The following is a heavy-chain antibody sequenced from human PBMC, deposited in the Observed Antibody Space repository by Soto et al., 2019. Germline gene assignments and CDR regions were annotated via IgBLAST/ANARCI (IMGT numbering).Heavy chain of an antibody. J-gene: IGHJ4*02. V-gene: IGHV3-23*01. CDR3: AKLRWSQGGNLDS. CDR1: GLTFTSYA. Sequence: GGSLRLSCAASGLTFTSYAMGWVRQAPGKGLEWVSTIIGNGGGTYYADSVKGRFTISRNNSKNTLFLQMNGLRAEDTAVYYCAKLRWSQGGNLDSWGQGTLVTVSS. CDR2: IIGNGGGT. D-gene: IGHD2-15*01.